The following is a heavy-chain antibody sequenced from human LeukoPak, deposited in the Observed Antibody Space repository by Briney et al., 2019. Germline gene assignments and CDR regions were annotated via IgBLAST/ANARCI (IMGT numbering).Heavy chain of an antibody. Sequence: SETLSLTCTVSDGSITNYDWSWVWQPPGKGLEFIGHVHYSGTANYNPSLRSRVTISIDTSKKHFFLKLKSVTAADTAVYYCARGYGDFRVEGRYFHSWGQGILVTVSS. J-gene: IGHJ4*02. CDR3: ARGYGDFRVEGRYFHS. CDR2: VHYSGTA. D-gene: IGHD4-17*01. CDR1: DGSITNYD. V-gene: IGHV4-59*01.